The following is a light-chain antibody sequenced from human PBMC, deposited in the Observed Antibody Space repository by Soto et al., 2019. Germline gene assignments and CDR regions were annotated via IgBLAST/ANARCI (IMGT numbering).Light chain of an antibody. CDR3: AAWDDSLRGVV. J-gene: IGLJ2*01. CDR1: SSNIGSNS. CDR2: RNN. Sequence: QSVLSQPPSASGTPGQRVTISCSGNSSNIGSNSGDWYQHLPGTAPKLLIYRNNQLPSGVPDRFSGSKSGTSVSLVISGLRSEDEADYHCAAWDDSLRGVVFGGGTKVTVL. V-gene: IGLV1-47*01.